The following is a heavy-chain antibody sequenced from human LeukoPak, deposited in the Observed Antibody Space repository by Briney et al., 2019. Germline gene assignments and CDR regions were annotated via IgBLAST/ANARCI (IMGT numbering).Heavy chain of an antibody. CDR1: GGTFSNYA. CDR2: IIPIFGTA. Sequence: SVKVSCKASGGTFSNYAISWVRQAPGQGLEWMGGIIPIFGTANYAQKLQGRVTITADKSTSTAYMELSSLRSEDTAVYYCARGPSDYYDSRGILTYFQHWGQGTLVTVSS. V-gene: IGHV1-69*06. D-gene: IGHD3-22*01. CDR3: ARGPSDYYDSRGILTYFQH. J-gene: IGHJ1*01.